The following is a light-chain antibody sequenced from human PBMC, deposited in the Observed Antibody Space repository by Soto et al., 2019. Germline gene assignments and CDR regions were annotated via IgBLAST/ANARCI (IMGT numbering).Light chain of an antibody. V-gene: IGKV3-15*01. J-gene: IGKJ4*01. Sequence: EIVMTQSPATLSVSPGARATLSCRATQSVYTTLAWYQQRPGQAPRLLIYSASTRATGIPARFSGSGSGTEFTLTISSLQSEDFAVYYCQQYNKWPLTFGGGTTVEIK. CDR2: SAS. CDR1: QSVYTT. CDR3: QQYNKWPLT.